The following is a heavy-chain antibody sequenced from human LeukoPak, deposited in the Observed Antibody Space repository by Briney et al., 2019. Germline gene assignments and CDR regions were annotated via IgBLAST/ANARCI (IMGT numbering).Heavy chain of an antibody. Sequence: ASVKVSCKASGGTFSCYAISWVRQAPGQGLEWMGGIIPIFGTANYAQKFQGRVTITTDESTSTAYMELSSLRSEDTAVYFCARGWGATGTFDYWGQGTLVTVSS. CDR1: GGTFSCYA. V-gene: IGHV1-69*05. CDR3: ARGWGATGTFDY. CDR2: IIPIFGTA. J-gene: IGHJ4*02. D-gene: IGHD1-26*01.